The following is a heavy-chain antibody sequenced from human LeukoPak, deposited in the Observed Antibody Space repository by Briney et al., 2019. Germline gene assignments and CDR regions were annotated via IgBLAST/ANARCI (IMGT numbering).Heavy chain of an antibody. J-gene: IGHJ4*02. CDR2: ISGSGGST. Sequence: GGSLRLSCAVSGFTFSSYAMSWVRQAPGKGLEWVSGISGSGGSTYFADSVKGRFTLSRDDSRNTVYLQLNNLRVEDTAIYYCAKANWVSNADAVWWGQGTQVTVSS. CDR3: AKANWVSNADAVW. V-gene: IGHV3-23*01. D-gene: IGHD1-1*01. CDR1: GFTFSSYA.